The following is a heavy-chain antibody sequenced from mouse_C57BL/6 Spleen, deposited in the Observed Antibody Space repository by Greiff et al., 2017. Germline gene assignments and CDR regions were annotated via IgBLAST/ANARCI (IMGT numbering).Heavy chain of an antibody. V-gene: IGHV1-50*01. CDR1: GYTFTSYW. J-gene: IGHJ4*01. Sequence: VQLQQSGAELVKPGASVKLSCKASGYTFTSYWMQWVKQRPGQGLEWIGEIDPSDSNTNYNQKFKGKATLTVNTSSSTAYMQLSSLTSEDYAVYDCARGRNYDYYYAMDYWGQGTTVTVSS. D-gene: IGHD1-1*01. CDR3: ARGRNYDYYYAMDY. CDR2: IDPSDSNT.